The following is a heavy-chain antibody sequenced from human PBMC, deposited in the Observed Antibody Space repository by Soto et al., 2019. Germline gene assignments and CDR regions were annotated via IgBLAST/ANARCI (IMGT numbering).Heavy chain of an antibody. V-gene: IGHV4-59*01. Sequence: QVQLQESGPGLVKPSETLSLTCAVSGDSISSYYCMWIRQTPGKGLESIGYLYYGRSANYNPSLMSRATLSVDTSMNQCSLTLSSMTAADTAVYSCALRSMAIVPEYWGQGTLVTVSS. J-gene: IGHJ4*02. CDR1: GDSISSYY. CDR2: LYYGRSA. CDR3: ALRSMAIVPEY. D-gene: IGHD1-26*01.